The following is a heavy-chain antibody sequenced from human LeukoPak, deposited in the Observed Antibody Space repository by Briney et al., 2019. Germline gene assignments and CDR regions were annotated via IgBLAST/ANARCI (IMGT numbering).Heavy chain of an antibody. CDR2: IKQDGSKI. CDR3: ARAGDIVVVPAAIIGWYFDY. D-gene: IGHD2-2*02. V-gene: IGHV3-7*03. CDR1: GFTFSNFG. Sequence: GGSLRLSCAASGFTFSNFGMHWVRQATGKGLEWVANIKQDGSKIYYVDSVKGRFTISRDNAKNSLYLQMDSLRAEDTAVYYCARAGDIVVVPAAIIGWYFDYWGQGTLVTVSS. J-gene: IGHJ4*02.